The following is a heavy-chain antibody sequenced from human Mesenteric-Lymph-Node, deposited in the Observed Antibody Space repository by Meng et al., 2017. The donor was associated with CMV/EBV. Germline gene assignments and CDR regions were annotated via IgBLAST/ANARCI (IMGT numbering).Heavy chain of an antibody. Sequence: YCKASGDSCTSYAVDGVRQAPGQGLEWMGWINTKTGNPTYAQGFTGRFVFSLDTSVSMAYVQISSLKAEDTAVYYCARGGAAALFDPWGQGTLVTVSS. CDR3: ARGGAAALFDP. D-gene: IGHD6-13*01. CDR2: INTKTGNP. V-gene: IGHV7-4-1*04. J-gene: IGHJ5*02. CDR1: GDSCTSYA.